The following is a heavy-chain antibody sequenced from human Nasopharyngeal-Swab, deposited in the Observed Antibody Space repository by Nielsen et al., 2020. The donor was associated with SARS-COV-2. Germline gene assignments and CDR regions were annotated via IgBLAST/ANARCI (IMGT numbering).Heavy chain of an antibody. CDR3: ARGGYQLLLRNYYYGMDV. Sequence: GSLRLSCAVHVGSFSGYYWSWVRQPPGKGLEWIGEVEHTGRTNNNPSLQGRVTMSVDTSKNQFPLTLSSVTAADTAVYYCARGGYQLLLRNYYYGMDVWSQGTTVTVSS. CDR1: VGSFSGYY. V-gene: IGHV4-34*01. D-gene: IGHD2-15*01. J-gene: IGHJ6*02. CDR2: VEHTGRT.